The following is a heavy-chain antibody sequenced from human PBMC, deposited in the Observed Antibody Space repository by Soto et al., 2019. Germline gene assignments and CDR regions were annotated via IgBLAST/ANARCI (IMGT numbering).Heavy chain of an antibody. CDR3: AREIYDDYDSSGFDH. D-gene: IGHD3-22*01. V-gene: IGHV3-21*01. CDR1: GFTFSSYS. CDR2: ISSSGSYI. Sequence: PGGSLRLSCAASGFTFSSYSMNWVRQAPGKGLEWVSSISSSGSYIYYADSVKGRFTISRDNAKNSLYLQMNSLRAEDTAVYYCAREIYDDYDSSGFDHWGQGTLVTVSS. J-gene: IGHJ4*02.